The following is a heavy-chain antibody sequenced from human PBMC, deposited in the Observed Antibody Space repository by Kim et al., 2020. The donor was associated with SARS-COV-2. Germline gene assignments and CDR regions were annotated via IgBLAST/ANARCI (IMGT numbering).Heavy chain of an antibody. CDR3: AKDIEQWLVLSYFDY. J-gene: IGHJ4*02. Sequence: DSVKGRFTISRDNSKNALYLQMNSLRAEDTAVYYCAKDIEQWLVLSYFDYWGPGTLVTVSS. D-gene: IGHD6-19*01. V-gene: IGHV3-30*02.